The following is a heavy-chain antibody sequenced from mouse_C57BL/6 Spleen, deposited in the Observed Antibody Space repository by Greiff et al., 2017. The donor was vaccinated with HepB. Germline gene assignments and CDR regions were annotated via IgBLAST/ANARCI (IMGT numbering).Heavy chain of an antibody. CDR1: GYTFTDYY. V-gene: IGHV1-19*01. Sequence: VQLQQSGPVLVKPGASVKMSCKASGYTFTDYYMNWVKQSHGKSLEWIGVINPYNGGTSYNQKFKGKATLTVDKSSSTAYMELNSLTSEDSAVYYCARGGNYDYDYFDYWGQGTTLTVSS. J-gene: IGHJ2*01. CDR3: ARGGNYDYDYFDY. D-gene: IGHD2-4*01. CDR2: INPYNGGT.